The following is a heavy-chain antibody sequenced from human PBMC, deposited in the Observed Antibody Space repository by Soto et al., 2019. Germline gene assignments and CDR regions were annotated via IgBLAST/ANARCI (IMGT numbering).Heavy chain of an antibody. CDR3: AKAQGGSYFDY. CDR1: GFTFSSYG. V-gene: IGHV3-33*06. CDR2: IWYDGSNK. Sequence: PGGSLRLSCAASGFTFSSYGMHWVRQAPGKGLEWVAVIWYDGSNKYYADSVKGRFTISRDNSKNTLYLQMNSLRAEDTAVYYCAKAQGGSYFDYWGQGTLVTVSS. J-gene: IGHJ4*02. D-gene: IGHD2-15*01.